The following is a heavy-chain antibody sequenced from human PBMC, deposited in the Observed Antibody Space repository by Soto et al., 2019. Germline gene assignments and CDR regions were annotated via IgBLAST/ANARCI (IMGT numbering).Heavy chain of an antibody. V-gene: IGHV4-30-4*01. J-gene: IGHJ5*02. CDR2: IYYSGST. D-gene: IGHD6-19*01. Sequence: SETLSLTCTVSGGSISSGDYYWSWIRQPPGKGLEWIGYIYYSGSTYYNPSLKSRVTISVDTSKNQFSLKLSSVTAADTAVNYCASYSSGWLRLGFDPWGQGTLVTVSS. CDR3: ASYSSGWLRLGFDP. CDR1: GGSISSGDYY.